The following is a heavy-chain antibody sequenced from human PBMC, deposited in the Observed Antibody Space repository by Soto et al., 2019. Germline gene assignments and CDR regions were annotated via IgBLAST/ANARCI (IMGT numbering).Heavy chain of an antibody. Sequence: QVQLVQSGAEVKKPGASVKVSCKASGYTFTSYGISWVRQAPGQGLEWMGWISAFNGNTNYAQKLQGRVTMTTDTATSTAYMELGSLRSDDTAVYYCARDYYGSGTRTNWFDPWGQGTLVTVSS. CDR3: ARDYYGSGTRTNWFDP. CDR1: GYTFTSYG. J-gene: IGHJ5*02. CDR2: ISAFNGNT. D-gene: IGHD3-10*01. V-gene: IGHV1-18*01.